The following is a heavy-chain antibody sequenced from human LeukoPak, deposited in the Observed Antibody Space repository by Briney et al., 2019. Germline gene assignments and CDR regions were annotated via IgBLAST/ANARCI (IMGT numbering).Heavy chain of an antibody. CDR1: GFTLSSYA. D-gene: IGHD5-18*01. CDR2: LIGSSGAT. CDR3: ARAFRGYSYGYLGY. Sequence: GGSLRLSCAASGFTLSSYAMNWVRQAPGKGLEWVAVLIGSSGATDYADSVKGRFTISRDNSKNTLFLQMNSLRAEDTAVYYCARAFRGYSYGYLGYWGQGTLVTVSS. V-gene: IGHV3-23*01. J-gene: IGHJ4*02.